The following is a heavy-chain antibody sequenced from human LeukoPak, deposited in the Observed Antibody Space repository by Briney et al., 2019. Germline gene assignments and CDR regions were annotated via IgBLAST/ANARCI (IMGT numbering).Heavy chain of an antibody. CDR2: TYYRSKWSN. CDR3: ARGRYSGFDL. J-gene: IGHJ3*01. CDR1: GDDVSTNNVA. V-gene: IGHV6-1*01. Sequence: SQTLSLTCAISGDDVSTNNVAWSWIRPSPSRGLEWLGRTYYRSKWSNDYAVSVKSRITINPDTSKNQFSLQLNSVTPDDTALYYCARGRYSGFDLWGQGTMVTVSS. D-gene: IGHD2-15*01.